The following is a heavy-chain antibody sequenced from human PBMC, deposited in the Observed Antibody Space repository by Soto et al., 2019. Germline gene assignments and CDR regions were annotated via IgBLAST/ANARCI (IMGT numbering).Heavy chain of an antibody. V-gene: IGHV1-8*01. CDR2: MNPNSGNT. Sequence: RASVKVSCKASGYTFTSYDINWVRQATGQGLEWMGWMNPNSGNTGYAQKFQGRVTMTRNTSISTAYMELSSLRSEDTAVYYCARVPGTCSSTSCYYYYGMDVWGQGTTVTVSS. CDR3: ARVPGTCSSTSCYYYYGMDV. CDR1: GYTFTSYD. D-gene: IGHD2-2*01. J-gene: IGHJ6*02.